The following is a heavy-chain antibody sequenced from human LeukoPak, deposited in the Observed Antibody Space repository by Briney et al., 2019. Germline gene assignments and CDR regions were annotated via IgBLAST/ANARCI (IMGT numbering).Heavy chain of an antibody. V-gene: IGHV3-21*01. CDR2: ISSSSSYI. D-gene: IGHD2-2*01. CDR1: GFTFSSYS. J-gene: IGHJ5*02. CDR3: AGDPRGGIVVVPAAINWFDP. Sequence: GGSLRLSCAASGFTFSSYSMNWVRQAPGKGLEWVSSISSSSSYIYYADSVKGRFTISRDNAKNSLYLQMNSLRAEDTAVYYCAGDPRGGIVVVPAAINWFDPWGQGTLVTVSS.